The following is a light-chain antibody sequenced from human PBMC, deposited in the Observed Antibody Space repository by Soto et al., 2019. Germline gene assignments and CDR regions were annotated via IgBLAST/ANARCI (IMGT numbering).Light chain of an antibody. V-gene: IGKV1-5*01. CDR3: QQYNSYS. J-gene: IGKJ1*01. Sequence: DIQMTQSPSTLSASLGDRVTITCRASESMSNCLACYQQKPGKAPKLLISGASSLQSGVPSRFSGSASGTEFTLTISSLQPDDFATYYCQQYNSYSFGQGTKVDIK. CDR2: GAS. CDR1: ESMSNC.